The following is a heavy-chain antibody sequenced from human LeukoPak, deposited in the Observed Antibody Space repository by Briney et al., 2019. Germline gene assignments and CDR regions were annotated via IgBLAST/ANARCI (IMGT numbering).Heavy chain of an antibody. CDR3: AGASRLYDAFDI. CDR2: ISGSGGST. CDR1: GFTFSSYA. J-gene: IGHJ3*02. Sequence: PGGSLRLSCAASGFTFSSYAMGWVRQAPGKGLEWVSAISGSGGSTYYADSVKGRFTISRDNSKNTLYLQMNSLRAEDTAVYYCAGASRLYDAFDIWGQGTMVTVSS. V-gene: IGHV3-23*01. D-gene: IGHD5/OR15-5a*01.